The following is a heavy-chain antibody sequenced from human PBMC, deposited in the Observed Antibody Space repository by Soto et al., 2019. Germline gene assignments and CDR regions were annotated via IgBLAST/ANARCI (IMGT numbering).Heavy chain of an antibody. Sequence: PGVSLRLSWAASGFTFRTYTMNWDRQPPGKGLEWISSISSGSSYIYYAGSVRGRFTISRDNAKNSLFLQMNSLRADDTAVYYCARDILSGGAYPDSWGQGTKVTVSS. D-gene: IGHD3-10*01. CDR2: ISSGSSYI. J-gene: IGHJ5*01. CDR3: ARDILSGGAYPDS. V-gene: IGHV3-21*01. CDR1: GFTFRTYT.